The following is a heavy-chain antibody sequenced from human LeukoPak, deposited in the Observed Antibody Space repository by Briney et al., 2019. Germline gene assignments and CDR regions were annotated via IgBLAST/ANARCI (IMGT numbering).Heavy chain of an antibody. J-gene: IGHJ6*03. CDR3: ATHSGWFPYYYYYMDV. CDR2: FDPEDGET. D-gene: IGHD6-19*01. V-gene: IGHV1-24*01. Sequence: ASVKVSCXVSGYTLTELSMHWVRQAPGKGLEWMGGFDPEDGETIYAQKFQGRVTMTEDTSTDTAYMELSSLRSEDTAVYYCATHSGWFPYYYYYMDVWGEGTTVTVSS. CDR1: GYTLTELS.